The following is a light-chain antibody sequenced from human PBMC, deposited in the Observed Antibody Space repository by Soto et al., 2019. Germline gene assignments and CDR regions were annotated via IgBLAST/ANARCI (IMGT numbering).Light chain of an antibody. CDR3: QQYNNWPPWT. V-gene: IGKV3-15*01. Sequence: EIVMTQSPATLSVSPGEGATGSCRASQSISSNLAWYQQKPGQAPRLLIYGASTRATGIPARFSGSGSGTEFTLTISSLQSEDFAVYYCQQYNNWPPWTFGQGTKVDIK. J-gene: IGKJ1*01. CDR2: GAS. CDR1: QSISSN.